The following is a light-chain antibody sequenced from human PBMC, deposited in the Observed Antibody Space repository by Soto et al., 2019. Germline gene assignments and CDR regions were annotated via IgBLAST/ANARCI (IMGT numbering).Light chain of an antibody. CDR2: DAS. J-gene: IGKJ4*01. CDR3: QQRSNWLT. Sequence: DIVLTQSPATLSLSPGDRATFSCRASQSVTTYLAWYQQKPGQAPRLLIYDASNRATGIPARFSGSGSGTDFTLTISSLEPEDFAVYYCQQRSNWLTFGGGTKVDIK. V-gene: IGKV3-11*01. CDR1: QSVTTY.